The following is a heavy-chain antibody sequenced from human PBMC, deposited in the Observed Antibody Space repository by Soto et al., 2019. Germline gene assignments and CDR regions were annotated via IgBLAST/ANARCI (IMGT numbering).Heavy chain of an antibody. CDR3: AGGGGWVIDS. CDR1: KFTFSSYW. V-gene: IGHV3-7*04. Sequence: EVQLVESGGGLVQPGGSLRLSCAASKFTFSSYWMNWVRQAPGKGLEWVANIKQDGSEKYYVDSVKGRFTISRDNAKNALYLQMNGERAEETAVYYCAGGGGWVIDSWGQGALVTVSS. J-gene: IGHJ4*02. D-gene: IGHD3-16*01. CDR2: IKQDGSEK.